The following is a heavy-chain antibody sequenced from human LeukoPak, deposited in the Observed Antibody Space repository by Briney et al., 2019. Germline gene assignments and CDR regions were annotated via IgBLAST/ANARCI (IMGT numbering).Heavy chain of an antibody. CDR2: IKSKTDDETA. V-gene: IGHV3-15*01. D-gene: IGHD1-26*01. CDR3: TTDLRWELPPTDY. J-gene: IGHJ4*02. CDR1: GFTYSKAW. Sequence: PGGSLTLFCAASGFTYSKAWMICACQAPGKGLEWVGRIKSKTDDETAEYAATVKGRFTISRDDSKNTLYQQMNSLKTEDTGVYYCTTDLRWELPPTDYWGRGTLVPVSS.